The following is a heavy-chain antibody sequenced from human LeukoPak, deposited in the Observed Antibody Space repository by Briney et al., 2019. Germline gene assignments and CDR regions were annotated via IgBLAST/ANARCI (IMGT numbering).Heavy chain of an antibody. D-gene: IGHD7-27*01. V-gene: IGHV4-30-2*01. Sequence: SQTLSLTCAVSGGSISSGSYSWSWIRQPPGKGLEWIGYICPRGSTYYNPSLKSRVILSLDKSANQFSLNLSSVTAADTAVYYCARFSPRAMGNYLDFWGQGTLVTVSS. J-gene: IGHJ4*02. CDR1: GGSISSGSYS. CDR2: ICPRGST. CDR3: ARFSPRAMGNYLDF.